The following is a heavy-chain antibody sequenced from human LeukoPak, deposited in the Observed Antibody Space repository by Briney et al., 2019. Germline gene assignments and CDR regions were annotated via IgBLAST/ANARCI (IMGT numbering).Heavy chain of an antibody. CDR3: AGTDYDILTGYPGDNFDY. CDR2: IYYSGST. V-gene: IGHV4-59*01. Sequence: SETLSLTCTVSGGSISSYYWSWIRQPPGKGLEWIGYIYYSGSTNYNPSLKSRVTISVDTSKNQFSLKLSSVTAADTAVYYCAGTDYDILTGYPGDNFDYWGRGTLVTVSS. D-gene: IGHD3-9*01. J-gene: IGHJ4*02. CDR1: GGSISSYY.